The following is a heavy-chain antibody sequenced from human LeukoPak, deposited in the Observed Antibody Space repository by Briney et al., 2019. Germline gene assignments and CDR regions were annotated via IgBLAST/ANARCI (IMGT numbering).Heavy chain of an antibody. J-gene: IGHJ4*02. D-gene: IGHD3-22*01. CDR1: GGTFSSYT. CDR2: IIPILGIA. V-gene: IGHV1-69*02. Sequence: SVKVSCKASGGTFSSYTISWVRQAPGQGLEWMGRIIPILGIANYAQRFQGRVTITADKSTSTAYMELSSLRSEDTAVYYCASYDSSGYYNSLFFDYWGQGTLVTVSS. CDR3: ASYDSSGYYNSLFFDY.